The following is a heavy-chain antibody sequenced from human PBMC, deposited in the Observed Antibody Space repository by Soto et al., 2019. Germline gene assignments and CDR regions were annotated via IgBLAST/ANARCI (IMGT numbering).Heavy chain of an antibody. CDR2: ISYDGSGK. V-gene: IGHV3-30*18. J-gene: IGHJ4*02. D-gene: IGHD3-3*01. Sequence: GGSLRLSCAASGFTFSSYGMHWVRQAPGKGLEWVAVISYDGSGKYYADSVKGRFTISRDNSKNTLYLQMNGVRAEDTAVYYCAKGSSWRGFEWGQGTLVTVSS. CDR1: GFTFSSYG. CDR3: AKGSSWRGFE.